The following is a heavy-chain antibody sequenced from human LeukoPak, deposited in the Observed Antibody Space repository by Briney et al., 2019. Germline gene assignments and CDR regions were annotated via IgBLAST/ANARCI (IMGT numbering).Heavy chain of an antibody. CDR3: ATYYYGSGSHYVYYYYGMDV. CDR1: GFTFSSYG. J-gene: IGHJ6*02. Sequence: GGSLRLSCAASGFTFSSYGMHWVRQAPGKGLEWVAVIWYDGSNKYYADSVKGRFTISRDNSKNTLYLQMNSLRAEDTAVYYCATYYYGSGSHYVYYYYGMDVWGQGTTVTVSS. V-gene: IGHV3-33*01. CDR2: IWYDGSNK. D-gene: IGHD3-10*01.